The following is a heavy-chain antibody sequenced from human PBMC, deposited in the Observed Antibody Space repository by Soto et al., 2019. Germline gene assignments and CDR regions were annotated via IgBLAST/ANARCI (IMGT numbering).Heavy chain of an antibody. J-gene: IGHJ4*02. Sequence: GGSLRLSCAASGFTFSSYAMSWVRQAPGKGLEWVSAISGSGGSTYYADSVKGRFTISRDNSKNTLYLQMNSLRAEDTAVYYCAKDPIGWFSLDNYFDYWGQGTLVTVSS. D-gene: IGHD6-19*01. CDR1: GFTFSSYA. CDR2: ISGSGGST. CDR3: AKDPIGWFSLDNYFDY. V-gene: IGHV3-23*01.